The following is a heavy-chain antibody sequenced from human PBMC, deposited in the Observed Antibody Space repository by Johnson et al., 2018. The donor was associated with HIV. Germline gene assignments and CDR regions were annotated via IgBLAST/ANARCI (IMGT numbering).Heavy chain of an antibody. Sequence: VQLVESGGGLVKPGGSLRLSCAASGFTFSNVWMSWVRQAPGKGLECVGRIKWKMEAEATDYAAPVKGRFTIPRDDSKNTLFLKMSSLKTDDTAVYYCTTAIVIDAFDIWGQGTMVTVSS. CDR3: TTAIVIDAFDI. D-gene: IGHD3-16*02. CDR2: IKWKMEAEAT. CDR1: GFTFSNVW. J-gene: IGHJ3*02. V-gene: IGHV3-15*01.